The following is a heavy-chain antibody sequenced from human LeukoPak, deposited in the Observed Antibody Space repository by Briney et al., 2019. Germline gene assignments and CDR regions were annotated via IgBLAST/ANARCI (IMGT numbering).Heavy chain of an antibody. Sequence: APVKVPCKASGGTFSSYAISWVRQAPGQGLEWMGGIIPIFGTANYAQKFQGRVTITADESTSTAYMELSSLRSEDTAVYYCASNVLPKPYYYGMDVWGKGTTVTVSS. D-gene: IGHD2-15*01. CDR2: IIPIFGTA. CDR3: ASNVLPKPYYYGMDV. J-gene: IGHJ6*04. CDR1: GGTFSSYA. V-gene: IGHV1-69*13.